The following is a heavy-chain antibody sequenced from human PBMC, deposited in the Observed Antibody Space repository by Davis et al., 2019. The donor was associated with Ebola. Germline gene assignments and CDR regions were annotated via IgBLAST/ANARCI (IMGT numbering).Heavy chain of an antibody. CDR2: ISAYNGNT. CDR1: GYTFTSYG. J-gene: IGHJ6*02. CDR3: ARDAGVYHYGMDV. V-gene: IGHV1-18*01. D-gene: IGHD3-10*01. Sequence: ASVKVSCKASGYTFTSYGISWVRQAPGQGLEWMGWISAYNGNTNYAQKLQGRVTMTTDTSTSTAYMELSSLRSEDTAVYYCARDAGVYHYGMDVWGQGTTVTVSS.